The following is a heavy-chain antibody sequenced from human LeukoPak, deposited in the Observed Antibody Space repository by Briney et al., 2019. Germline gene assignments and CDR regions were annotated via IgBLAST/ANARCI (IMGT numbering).Heavy chain of an antibody. CDR2: IYHTGST. D-gene: IGHD4/OR15-4a*01. CDR1: GASISSFC. Sequence: SETLSLTCTVSGASISSFCWNWIRQPPGKGLEWIGYIYHTGSTNYNPSLKSRVTISVDTSKRQVSLRLSSVAAADTAVYYCARHAAFADYQSHLTHFDYWGQGTLVTVSS. V-gene: IGHV4-59*08. CDR3: ARHAAFADYQSHLTHFDY. J-gene: IGHJ4*02.